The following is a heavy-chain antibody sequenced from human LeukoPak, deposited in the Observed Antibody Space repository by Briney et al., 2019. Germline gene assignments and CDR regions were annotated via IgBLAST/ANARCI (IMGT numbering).Heavy chain of an antibody. D-gene: IGHD2-2*02. CDR2: IKKDGSEK. V-gene: IGHV3-7*01. J-gene: IGHJ4*02. CDR3: VRDSYTNTWHFQDKDY. Sequence: ETLSLTCAVYGGSFSGYYWSWVRQAPGKGLEWVANIKKDGSEKFYVDSVKGRFTISRDNAKNSLFLQMNNLRAEDTAVYYCVRDSYTNTWHFQDKDYWGQGTLVTVSS. CDR1: GGSFSGYY.